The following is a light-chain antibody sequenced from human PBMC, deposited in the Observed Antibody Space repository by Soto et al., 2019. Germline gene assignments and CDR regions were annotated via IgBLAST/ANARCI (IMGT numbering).Light chain of an antibody. CDR1: QSISNC. CDR3: QQYNSYS. V-gene: IGKV1-5*01. CDR2: QAS. J-gene: IGKJ1*01. Sequence: DIQMSQSPSTLPASVGDRVTITCRASQSISNCFAWYLQKPGTAPKLLIYQASTLESGVPSRFSGSGSGTEFTLTISSLQPDDFATYYCQQYNSYSFGQGTKVDI.